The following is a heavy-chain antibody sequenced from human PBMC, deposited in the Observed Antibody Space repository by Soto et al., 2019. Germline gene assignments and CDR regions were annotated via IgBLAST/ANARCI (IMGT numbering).Heavy chain of an antibody. CDR2: IYYSGST. Sequence: SETLSLTCTVSGGSVSSGSYYWSWIRQPPGKGLEWIGYIYYSGSTNYDPSLKSRVTISVDTSKNQFSLKLSSVTAADTAVYYCARESYYDFWSGYPDYWGQGTLVTVSS. V-gene: IGHV4-61*01. CDR1: GGSVSSGSYY. D-gene: IGHD3-3*01. CDR3: ARESYYDFWSGYPDY. J-gene: IGHJ4*02.